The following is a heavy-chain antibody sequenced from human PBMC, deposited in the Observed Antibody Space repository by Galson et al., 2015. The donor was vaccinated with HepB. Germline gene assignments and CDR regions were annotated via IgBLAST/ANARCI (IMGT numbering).Heavy chain of an antibody. J-gene: IGHJ4*02. CDR2: ISSSSSYI. D-gene: IGHD3-22*01. CDR3: ARDRSNYYDSSGYFDY. Sequence: SLRLSCAASGFTFSSYSMNWVRQAPGKGLEWVSSISSSSSYIYYADSVKGRFTISRDNAKNSLYLQMNSLRAEDTAVYYCARDRSNYYDSSGYFDYWGQGTLVTVSS. CDR1: GFTFSSYS. V-gene: IGHV3-21*01.